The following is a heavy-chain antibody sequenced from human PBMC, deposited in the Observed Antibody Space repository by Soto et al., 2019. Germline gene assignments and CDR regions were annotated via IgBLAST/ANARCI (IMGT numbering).Heavy chain of an antibody. CDR3: ASPLQGATNYYGMDV. D-gene: IGHD1-26*01. J-gene: IGHJ6*02. Sequence: ASVKVSCKASGGTFSSYAISWVRQAPGQGLEWMGGIIPIFGNTGYAQKFQGRVTMTRNTSISTAYMELSSLRSEDTAVYYCASPLQGATNYYGMDVWGQGTTVTVSS. CDR1: GGTFSSYA. V-gene: IGHV1-8*02. CDR2: IIPIFGNT.